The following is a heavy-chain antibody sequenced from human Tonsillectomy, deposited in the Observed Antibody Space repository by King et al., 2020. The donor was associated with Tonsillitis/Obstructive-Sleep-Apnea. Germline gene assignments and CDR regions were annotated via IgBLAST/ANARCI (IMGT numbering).Heavy chain of an antibody. V-gene: IGHV4-59*01. Sequence: QLQESGPGLVKPSETLSLTCTVSGGSISSYYWSWIRQPPGKGLEWIGYIYYSGSTNYNPSLKSRVTISVDTSKNQFSLKLSSVTAADTAVYYCAGDIVVVPAAIPTGYFQHWGQGTLVTVSS. J-gene: IGHJ1*01. D-gene: IGHD2-2*01. CDR1: GGSISSYY. CDR3: AGDIVVVPAAIPTGYFQH. CDR2: IYYSGST.